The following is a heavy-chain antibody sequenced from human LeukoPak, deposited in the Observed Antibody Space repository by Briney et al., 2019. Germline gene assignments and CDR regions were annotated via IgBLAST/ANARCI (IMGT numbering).Heavy chain of an antibody. CDR3: ARQVYSSSWSFDY. CDR1: GGSISSSYYY. J-gene: IGHJ4*02. CDR2: IYSSGST. D-gene: IGHD6-13*01. Sequence: SETLSLTCTVSGGSISSSYYYWGWIRQPPGKGLEWIGSIYSSGSTYYNPSLKSRVTISVDTSKNQFSLKLTSVTAADTAVYYCARQVYSSSWSFDYWGRGTLVTVSS. V-gene: IGHV4-39*01.